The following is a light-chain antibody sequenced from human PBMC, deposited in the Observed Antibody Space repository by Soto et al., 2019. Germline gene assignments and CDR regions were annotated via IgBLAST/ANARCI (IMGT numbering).Light chain of an antibody. J-gene: IGLJ3*02. CDR3: CSSVGSPNWV. CDR2: EVN. CDR1: SSDVGSCNC. Sequence: QSALTQPASVSGSHGQSITISCTGTSSDVGSCNCVSWYQQHPGKAPTLMIYEVNKRPSGVSNRFSGSKSGNTASLTISGLQAEDEADYYCCSSVGSPNWVFGGGTNVTVL. V-gene: IGLV2-23*02.